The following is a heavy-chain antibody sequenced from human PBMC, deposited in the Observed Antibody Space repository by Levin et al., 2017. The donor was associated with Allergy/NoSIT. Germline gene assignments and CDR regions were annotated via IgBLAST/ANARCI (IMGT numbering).Heavy chain of an antibody. J-gene: IGHJ5*02. V-gene: IGHV3-21*01. CDR3: ARSYYDILTGSRWFDP. CDR2: ISSSSSYI. D-gene: IGHD3-9*01. CDR1: GFTFSSYS. Sequence: GGSLRLSCAASGFTFSSYSMNWVRQAPGKGLEWVSSISSSSSYIYYADSVKGRFTISRDNAKNSLYLQMNSLRAEDTAVYYCARSYYDILTGSRWFDPWGQGTLVTVSS.